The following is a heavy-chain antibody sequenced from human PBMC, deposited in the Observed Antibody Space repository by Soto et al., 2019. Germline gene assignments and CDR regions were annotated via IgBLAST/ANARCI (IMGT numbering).Heavy chain of an antibody. D-gene: IGHD4-4*01. CDR3: ARGGRAVTTQYYFDY. CDR2: ISSSSSYI. V-gene: IGHV3-21*01. CDR1: GFTFSSYS. Sequence: GGSLRLSCAASGFTFSSYSMNWVRQAPGKGLEWVSSISSSSSYIYYADSVKGRFTISRDNAKNSLYLQMNSLRAEDTAVYYRARGGRAVTTQYYFDYWGQGTLVTVSS. J-gene: IGHJ4*02.